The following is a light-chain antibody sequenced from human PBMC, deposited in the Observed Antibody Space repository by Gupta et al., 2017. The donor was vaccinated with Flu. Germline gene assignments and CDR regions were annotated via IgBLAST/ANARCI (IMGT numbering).Light chain of an antibody. Sequence: DIQMTQSPSTLSASVGDRVTITCRASQSISSWLAWYQQKPGKAPKLLIYKASILESGVPSRFSGSGSGTEFTLIIRSLQPDDLAAYNCQQYEAEPLTFGGGTKVEIK. CDR2: KAS. J-gene: IGKJ4*01. CDR1: QSISSW. V-gene: IGKV1-5*03. CDR3: QQYEAEPLT.